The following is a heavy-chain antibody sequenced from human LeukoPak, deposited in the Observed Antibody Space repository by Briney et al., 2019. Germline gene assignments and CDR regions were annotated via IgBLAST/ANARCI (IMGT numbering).Heavy chain of an antibody. D-gene: IGHD3-10*01. V-gene: IGHV1-69*13. Sequence: ASVTVSCKASGGTFSSYAIRWVRQAPGQGLEGMGGIIPIFGTANYAQKFQGRVTITADESTSTAYMELSSLRSEDTAVYYCARSLVDYGSGSYRSFDYWGQGTLVTVSS. CDR3: ARSLVDYGSGSYRSFDY. CDR1: GGTFSSYA. J-gene: IGHJ4*02. CDR2: IIPIFGTA.